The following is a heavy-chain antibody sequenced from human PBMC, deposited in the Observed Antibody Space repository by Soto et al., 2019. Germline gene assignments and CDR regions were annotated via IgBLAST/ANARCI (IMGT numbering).Heavy chain of an antibody. D-gene: IGHD3-22*01. Sequence: PSETLSLTCTVSGGSITSGGHYWSWIRQHPGKGLEWIGYIYYSGDTYYNPSLKSRVTISLDTSKNQFSLNLNSVTAADTAVYYCASRVDSDTGGYYSYYFDYWGQGTLVTVSS. V-gene: IGHV4-31*03. CDR2: IYYSGDT. J-gene: IGHJ4*02. CDR3: ASRVDSDTGGYYSYYFDY. CDR1: GGSITSGGHY.